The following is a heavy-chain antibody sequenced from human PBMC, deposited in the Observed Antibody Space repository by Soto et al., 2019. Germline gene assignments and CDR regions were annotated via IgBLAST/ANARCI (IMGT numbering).Heavy chain of an antibody. CDR2: ISGSGFKK. CDR3: VRDYFGSGSFLSDY. Sequence: GGSLRLSCAASGFIFENFGMSWVRQAPGKGLEWISSISGSGFKKYYADSVKGRFTISRDSSENTLYLQMNSLRAEDTAVYFCVRDYFGSGSFLSDYWGQGTLVTVSS. V-gene: IGHV3-23*01. J-gene: IGHJ4*02. D-gene: IGHD3-10*01. CDR1: GFIFENFG.